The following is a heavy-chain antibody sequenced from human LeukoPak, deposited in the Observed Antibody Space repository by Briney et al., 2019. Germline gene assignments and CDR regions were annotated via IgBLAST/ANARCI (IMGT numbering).Heavy chain of an antibody. CDR3: ARRIYYGSGRYYFGY. CDR1: GSSFASFL. Sequence: GDPLKFSGKGSGSSFASFLIGWVRQMPGKGLEWRGIIYPGDSDTRYSPSFQGQVNISAGKSLSPAYLQWGRLKAWEHAIYYRARRIYYGSGRYYFGYWGQGTLVTVS. J-gene: IGHJ4*02. CDR2: IYPGDSDT. V-gene: IGHV5-51*01. D-gene: IGHD3-10*01.